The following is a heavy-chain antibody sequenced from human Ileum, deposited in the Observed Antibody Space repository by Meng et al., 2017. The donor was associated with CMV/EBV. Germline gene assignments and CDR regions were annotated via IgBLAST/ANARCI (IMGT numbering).Heavy chain of an antibody. CDR3: ARDVLFSQWPGVSGMDV. D-gene: IGHD6-19*01. Sequence: GGSLRLSCAASGFTFSDYYMNWIRQAPGKGLEWVALISYDGSNKYYADSVKGRFTISRDNSKNTMFLQMNSLSVEDTAIYYCARDVLFSQWPGVSGMDVWGQGTTVTVSS. CDR2: ISYDGSNK. CDR1: GFTFSDYY. J-gene: IGHJ6*02. V-gene: IGHV3-30*03.